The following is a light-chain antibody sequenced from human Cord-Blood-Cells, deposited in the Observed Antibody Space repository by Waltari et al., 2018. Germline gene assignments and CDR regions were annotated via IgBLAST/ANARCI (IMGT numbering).Light chain of an antibody. CDR1: QSVSSN. Sequence: EIVMTQSPATLSVSPGERATLSCRASQSVSSNLAWYQQKPGQAPRLLIYGESTRATGIPARFSGSGSGTAFTLTISSLQSEDFAVYYCQQYNNWPITFGQGTRLEIK. J-gene: IGKJ5*01. V-gene: IGKV3-15*01. CDR3: QQYNNWPIT. CDR2: GES.